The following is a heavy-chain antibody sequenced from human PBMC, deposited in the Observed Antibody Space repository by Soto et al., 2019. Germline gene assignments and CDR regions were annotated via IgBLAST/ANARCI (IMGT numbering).Heavy chain of an antibody. J-gene: IGHJ4*02. CDR3: TIEGAYPGPDFDY. CDR2: TKNKANSYTT. V-gene: IGHV3-72*01. Sequence: GGSLRLSCEASGFTFSSYPMHWVRQAPGKGLEWVGRTKNKANSYTTEYAASVKGRFTISRDYSRDSVYLQMNSLKTDDTAVYYCTIEGAYPGPDFDYWGQGTLVTVSS. CDR1: GFTFSSYP. D-gene: IGHD3-16*01.